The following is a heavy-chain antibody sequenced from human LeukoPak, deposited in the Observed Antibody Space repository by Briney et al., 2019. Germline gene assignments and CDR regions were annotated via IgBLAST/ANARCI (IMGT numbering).Heavy chain of an antibody. J-gene: IGHJ4*02. CDR3: ARDYGDYYFDY. D-gene: IGHD4-17*01. CDR1: GGTFSSYA. CDR2: IIPIFGTA. V-gene: IGHV1-69*13. Sequence: SVKVSCKASGGTFSSYAISWVRQAPGQGLEWMGGIIPIFGTANYAQKFQGRVTITADESTITAYMGLSSLRSEDTAVYYCARDYGDYYFDYWGQGTLVTVSS.